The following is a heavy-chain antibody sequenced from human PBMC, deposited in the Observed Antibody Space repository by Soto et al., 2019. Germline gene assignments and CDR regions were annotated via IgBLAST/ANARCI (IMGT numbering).Heavy chain of an antibody. V-gene: IGHV1-18*01. CDR3: ARESGYGDAYYYYYGMDV. D-gene: IGHD4-17*01. CDR2: ISAYNGNT. J-gene: IGHJ6*02. CDR1: GYTFTSYG. Sequence: ASVKVSCKASGYTFTSYGISWVRQAPGQGLEWMGWISAYNGNTNYAQKLQGRVTMTTDTSTSTAYMELRSLRSDDTAVYYCARESGYGDAYYYYYGMDVWGQGTTVTVSS.